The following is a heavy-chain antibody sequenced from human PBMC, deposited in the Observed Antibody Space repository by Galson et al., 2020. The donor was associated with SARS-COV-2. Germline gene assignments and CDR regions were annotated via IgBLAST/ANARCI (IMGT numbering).Heavy chain of an antibody. Sequence: ASVKVSCKASGYTFTSYAMHWVRQAPGQRLEWMGWINAGNGNTKYSQKFQGRVTITRDTSASTAYMELSSLRSEDTAVYYCARGEEVGPSIFGVVIDNWFDPWGQGTLVTVSS. D-gene: IGHD3-3*01. J-gene: IGHJ5*02. CDR2: INAGNGNT. CDR1: GYTFTSYA. CDR3: ARGEEVGPSIFGVVIDNWFDP. V-gene: IGHV1-3*01.